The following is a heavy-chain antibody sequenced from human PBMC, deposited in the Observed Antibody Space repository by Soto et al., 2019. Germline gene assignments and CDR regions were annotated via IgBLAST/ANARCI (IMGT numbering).Heavy chain of an antibody. Sequence: GESLKISCKGSGYSFTSYWIGWVRQMPGKGLELMGIIYPGDSDTRYSPSFQGQVTISADKSISTAYLQWSSLKASNTSMYYCARTAAAGKYYYGMDVWGQGTTVTVSS. D-gene: IGHD6-13*01. CDR1: GYSFTSYW. CDR3: ARTAAAGKYYYGMDV. J-gene: IGHJ6*02. CDR2: IYPGDSDT. V-gene: IGHV5-51*01.